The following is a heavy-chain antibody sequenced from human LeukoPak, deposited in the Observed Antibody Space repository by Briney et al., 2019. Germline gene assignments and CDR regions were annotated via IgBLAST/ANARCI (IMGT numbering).Heavy chain of an antibody. CDR2: INPNSGGT. CDR1: GYTFTGYY. V-gene: IGHV1-2*06. D-gene: IGHD2-21*01. CDR3: ARVGVFNAFDI. J-gene: IGHJ3*02. Sequence: ASVRVSCKASGYTFTGYYMHWVRQAPGQGFEWMGRINPNSGGTNYAQKFQGRVTMTRDTSISTAYMELSRLRSDDTAVYYCARVGVFNAFDIWGQGTMVTVSS.